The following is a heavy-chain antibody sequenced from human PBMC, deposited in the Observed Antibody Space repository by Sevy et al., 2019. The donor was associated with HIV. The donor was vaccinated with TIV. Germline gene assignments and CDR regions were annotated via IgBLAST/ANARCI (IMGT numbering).Heavy chain of an antibody. V-gene: IGHV1-18*01. CDR1: GYTFTSYG. Sequence: ASVKVSCKASGYTFTSYGISWVRQAPGQGLEWMGWISAYNGNTNYAQKLQGRDTMTTDTSTSTAYMELRSLGSDDTAVEYCAGEYNKNYYYGMDVWGQGTTVTVSS. CDR3: AGEYNKNYYYGMDV. D-gene: IGHD1-1*01. CDR2: ISAYNGNT. J-gene: IGHJ6*02.